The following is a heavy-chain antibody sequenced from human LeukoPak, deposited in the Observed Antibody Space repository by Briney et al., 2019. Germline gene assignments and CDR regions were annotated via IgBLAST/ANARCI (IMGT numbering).Heavy chain of an antibody. Sequence: SETLSLTCTVSGYSISSGYYWGWIRQPPGKGLEWIGEINHSGSTNYNPSLKSRVTISVDTSKNQFSLKLSSVTAADTAVYYCARVKGYYYGSGSLNYWGQGTLVTVSS. CDR1: GYSISSGYY. CDR2: INHSGST. CDR3: ARVKGYYYGSGSLNY. D-gene: IGHD3-10*01. J-gene: IGHJ4*02. V-gene: IGHV4-38-2*02.